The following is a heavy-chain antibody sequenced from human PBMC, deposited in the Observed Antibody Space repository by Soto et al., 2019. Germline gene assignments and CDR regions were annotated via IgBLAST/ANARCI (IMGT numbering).Heavy chain of an antibody. Sequence: LRLSSAAPACTSCGYAISSVRQAPGKGLEWVSSISGSGGSTYYADSVKGRFTIPRDNSKNLLYLQMNSLRAEDTAVYYCAKVPGGWYYYYFDGWGQGTLVTVSS. V-gene: IGHV3-23*01. CDR1: ACTSCGYA. CDR3: AKVPGGWYYYYFDG. J-gene: IGHJ4*02. CDR2: ISGSGGST. D-gene: IGHD6-19*01.